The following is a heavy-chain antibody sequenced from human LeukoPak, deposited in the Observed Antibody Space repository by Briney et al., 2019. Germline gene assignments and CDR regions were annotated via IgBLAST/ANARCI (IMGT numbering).Heavy chain of an antibody. Sequence: SETLSLTCSVSGDTVSRSDSYWDWIRQPPGKGLQWIGTIYYSGRTYYSPSLKSRVTMSVDTSNNQFSLNLRSVTAADTAVYYCARRRYYDGSGYLEWGQGTLLSVSS. V-gene: IGHV4-39*01. CDR3: ARRRYYDGSGYLE. D-gene: IGHD3-22*01. J-gene: IGHJ1*01. CDR1: GDTVSRSDSY. CDR2: IYYSGRT.